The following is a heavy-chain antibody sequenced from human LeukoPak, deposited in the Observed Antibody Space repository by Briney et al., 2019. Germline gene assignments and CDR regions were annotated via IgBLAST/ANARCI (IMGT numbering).Heavy chain of an antibody. V-gene: IGHV3-53*01. J-gene: IGHJ3*02. Sequence: GGSLRLSCAASGFTVSSNYMSWVRQAPGKGLEWVSVIYSGGSTYYADSVKGRFTISRDNSKNTLYLQMKSLRAEDTAVYYCARDLVGATDDAFDIWGQGTMVTVSS. CDR2: IYSGGST. D-gene: IGHD1-26*01. CDR1: GFTVSSNY. CDR3: ARDLVGATDDAFDI.